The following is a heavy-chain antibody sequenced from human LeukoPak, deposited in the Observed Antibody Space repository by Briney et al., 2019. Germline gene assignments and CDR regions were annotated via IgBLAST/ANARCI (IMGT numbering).Heavy chain of an antibody. J-gene: IGHJ6*03. CDR1: GYNFNGFA. CDR2: ISASSGNT. D-gene: IGHD2-15*01. Sequence: ASVKVSCKASGYNFNGFAVSWVRQAPGQGLEWMGWISASSGNTKLAQRLQGRVTMTTDTSTSIAYMELRSLRSDDTAVYYCARGFGVVAATISYLYYYMDVWGKGTTVTVSS. CDR3: ARGFGVVAATISYLYYYMDV. V-gene: IGHV1-18*01.